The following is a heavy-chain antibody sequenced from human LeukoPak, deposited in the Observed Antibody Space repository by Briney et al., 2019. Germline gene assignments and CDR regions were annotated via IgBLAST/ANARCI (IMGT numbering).Heavy chain of an antibody. J-gene: IGHJ3*02. CDR3: ARGRFLDAFDI. Sequence: PSQTLSLTCAVSGGSISSGGYSWSWIRQPPGKGLEWIGYIYHSGSTYYNPSLKSRVTISVDTSKNQFSLKLSSVTAADTAVYYCARGRFLDAFDIWGQGTMVTVSS. CDR2: IYHSGST. V-gene: IGHV4-30-2*01. CDR1: GGSISSGGYS. D-gene: IGHD3-3*01.